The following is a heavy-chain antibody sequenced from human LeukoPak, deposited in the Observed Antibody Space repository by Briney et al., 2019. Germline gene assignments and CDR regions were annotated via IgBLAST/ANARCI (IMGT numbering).Heavy chain of an antibody. Sequence: ASVKVSCKTSGDSFTSYYIHWVRQAPGQGLEWMGWINPYSGGADFAQTFRGRVTLTSDTSISTAYMELSGLRSDDTAVYYCARDLCRSTSYYYYGMDVWGQGTTVTVSS. J-gene: IGHJ6*02. CDR2: INPYSGGA. V-gene: IGHV1-2*02. D-gene: IGHD2-2*01. CDR3: ARDLCRSTSYYYYGMDV. CDR1: GDSFTSYY.